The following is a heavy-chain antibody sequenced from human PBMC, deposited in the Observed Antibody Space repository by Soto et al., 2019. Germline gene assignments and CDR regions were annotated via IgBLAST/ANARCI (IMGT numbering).Heavy chain of an antibody. CDR1: GFTFSSYG. D-gene: IGHD4-17*01. V-gene: IGHV3-30*18. CDR3: AKDRWPTVTTTFYYGMDV. Sequence: GGSLRLSCAASGFTFSSYGMHWVRQAPGKGLEWVAVISYDGSNKYYADSVKGRFTISRDNSKNTLYLQMNSLRAEDTAVYYCAKDRWPTVTTTFYYGMDVWGQGTTVTVSS. CDR2: ISYDGSNK. J-gene: IGHJ6*02.